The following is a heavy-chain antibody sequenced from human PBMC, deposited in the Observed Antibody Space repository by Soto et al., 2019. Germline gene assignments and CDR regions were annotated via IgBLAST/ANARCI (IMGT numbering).Heavy chain of an antibody. V-gene: IGHV4-4*02. J-gene: IGHJ4*02. CDR1: GDSIISSKW. CDR3: ATVHPYYEDGGYSHWDY. Sequence: QVLLQESGPGLVKPSGTLSLTCSVSGDSIISSKWWSWVRQPPGKGLQWIGEIYHSGTTNYNPSLKSRVTMSVDKSKNQFSLKLSSLTAADTAVYYCATVHPYYEDGGYSHWDYWGQGTLVTVSS. D-gene: IGHD3-22*01. CDR2: IYHSGTT.